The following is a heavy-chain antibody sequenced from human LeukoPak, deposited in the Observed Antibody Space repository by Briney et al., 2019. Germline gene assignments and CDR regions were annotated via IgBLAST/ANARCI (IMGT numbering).Heavy chain of an antibody. V-gene: IGHV3-7*03. CDR1: GFTFSSSW. J-gene: IGHJ5*02. CDR2: IKQDGSEK. D-gene: IGHD6-13*01. CDR3: ARGGSSSMYNWFDP. Sequence: GGSLRLSCAASGFTFSSSWMSWVRQAPGKGLEWVANIKQDGSEKYYVDAVKGRFTISRDNAKNSLSLQMNSLRAEDTAVYYCARGGSSSMYNWFDPWGQGTLVTVSS.